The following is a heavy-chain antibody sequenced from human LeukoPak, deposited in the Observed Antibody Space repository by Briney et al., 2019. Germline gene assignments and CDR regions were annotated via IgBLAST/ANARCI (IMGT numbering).Heavy chain of an antibody. CDR3: AREHSSGWQPFDY. Sequence: ASVKVSCKASGYTFTGYYMHWVRQAPRQGLEWMGRINPNSGGTNYAQKFQGRVTMTRDTSISTAYMELSRLRSDDTAVYYCAREHSSGWQPFDYWGQGTLVTVSS. V-gene: IGHV1-2*06. CDR2: INPNSGGT. J-gene: IGHJ4*02. D-gene: IGHD6-19*01. CDR1: GYTFTGYY.